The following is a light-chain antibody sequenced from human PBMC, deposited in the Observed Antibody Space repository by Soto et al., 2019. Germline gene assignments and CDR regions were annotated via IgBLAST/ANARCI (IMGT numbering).Light chain of an antibody. CDR3: QQSYRAPPLT. J-gene: IGKJ4*01. CDR2: AAS. V-gene: IGKV1-39*01. Sequence: DIQMTQYPSSLSASVGDRVTITCRASQSISSYLNWYQQKPGKAPKLLIYAASSLQSGVPSRFSGSGSGTDFTLTISSLXPEDFATYYCQQSYRAPPLTFGGGTKVDSK. CDR1: QSISSY.